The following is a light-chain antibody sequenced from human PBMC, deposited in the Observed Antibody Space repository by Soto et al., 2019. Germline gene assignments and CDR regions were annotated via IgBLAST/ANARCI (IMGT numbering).Light chain of an antibody. J-gene: IGKJ1*01. V-gene: IGKV1-5*01. CDR3: QQYKTYWT. CDR2: DAS. Sequence: DVQMTQSPSSLSASVGDRVTITCRASQRISNWLAWYQQKPGKAPKVLISDASSLESGVPSRFSGSGSGTEFTLTISSLQPDDFATYYCQQYKTYWTFGQGTKVDTK. CDR1: QRISNW.